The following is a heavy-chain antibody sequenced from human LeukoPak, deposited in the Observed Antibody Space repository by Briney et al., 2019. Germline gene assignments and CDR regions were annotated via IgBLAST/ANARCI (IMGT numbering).Heavy chain of an antibody. Sequence: ASVTVSCKASGYTFAIYGISWVRQAPEQGLEWMAWISPYDGDTNYAQNFEGRVTMTTETSTSTAYMELRSLRSDDTAIYYCARDYCTRGGDCYKEDLFDPWGQGTLVTVSS. CDR2: ISPYDGDT. D-gene: IGHD2-21*02. V-gene: IGHV1-18*01. J-gene: IGHJ5*02. CDR1: GYTFAIYG. CDR3: ARDYCTRGGDCYKEDLFDP.